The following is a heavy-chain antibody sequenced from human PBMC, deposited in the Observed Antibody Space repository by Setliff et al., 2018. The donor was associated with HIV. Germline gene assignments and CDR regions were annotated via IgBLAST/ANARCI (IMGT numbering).Heavy chain of an antibody. CDR3: ARDHIRRIQVWTTPETDLDF. V-gene: IGHV4-34*01. D-gene: IGHD5-18*01. CDR1: GGSFSGYY. J-gene: IGHJ4*02. CDR2: INHSGST. Sequence: SETLSLTCAVYGGSFSGYYWSWTRQPPGKGLEWIGEINHSGSTNYNPSLKSRVSISADMSKNQFSLNLISVTAADTAVYYCARDHIRRIQVWTTPETDLDFWGQGNLVTVSS.